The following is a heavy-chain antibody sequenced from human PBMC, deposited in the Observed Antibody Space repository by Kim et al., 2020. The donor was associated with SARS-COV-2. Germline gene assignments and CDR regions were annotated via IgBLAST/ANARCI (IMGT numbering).Heavy chain of an antibody. J-gene: IGHJ4*02. CDR1: GGTFSSYA. Sequence: SVKVSCKASGGTFSSYAISWVRQAPGQGLEWMGRIIPILGIANYAQKFQGRVTITADKSTSTAYMELSSLRSEDTAVYYCARPALNWNYGSDFDYWGQGTLVTVSS. CDR3: ARPALNWNYGSDFDY. D-gene: IGHD1-7*01. V-gene: IGHV1-69*04. CDR2: IIPILGIA.